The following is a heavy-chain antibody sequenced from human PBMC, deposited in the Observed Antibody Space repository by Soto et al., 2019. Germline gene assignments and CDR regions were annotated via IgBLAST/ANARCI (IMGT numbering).Heavy chain of an antibody. D-gene: IGHD4-17*01. V-gene: IGHV1-46*03. CDR2: INPSGGST. CDR1: GYTFTSYY. Sequence: ASVKVSCKASGYTFTSYYMHWVRQAPGQGLEWMGIINPSGGSTSYAQKFQGRVTMTRDTSTSTVYMELSSLRSEDTAVYYCARVQTTVTTHSSHDAFDIWGQGTMVTVSS. J-gene: IGHJ3*02. CDR3: ARVQTTVTTHSSHDAFDI.